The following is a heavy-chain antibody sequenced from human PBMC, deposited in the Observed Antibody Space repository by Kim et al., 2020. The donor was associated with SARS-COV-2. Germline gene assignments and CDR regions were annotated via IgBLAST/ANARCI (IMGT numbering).Heavy chain of an antibody. J-gene: IGHJ4*02. V-gene: IGHV1-46*01. D-gene: IGHD5-12*01. CDR3: AKGDIVAKNFDY. Sequence: YAQKFQGRVTMTRDTSTSTVYMELSSLRSEDTAVYYCAKGDIVAKNFDYWGQGTLVTVSS.